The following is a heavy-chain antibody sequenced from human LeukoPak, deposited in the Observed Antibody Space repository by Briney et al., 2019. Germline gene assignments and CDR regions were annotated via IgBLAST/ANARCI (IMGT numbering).Heavy chain of an antibody. J-gene: IGHJ4*02. CDR2: IYYSGST. D-gene: IGHD3-22*01. Sequence: PSETLSLTCTVSGGSISSSSYYWGWIRQPPGKGLEWIGSIYYSGSTYHNPSLKSRVTISVDTSKNQFSLKLSSVTAADTAVYYCARRTYYDSSGYYLDYWGQGTLVTVSS. V-gene: IGHV4-39*01. CDR3: ARRTYYDSSGYYLDY. CDR1: GGSISSSSYY.